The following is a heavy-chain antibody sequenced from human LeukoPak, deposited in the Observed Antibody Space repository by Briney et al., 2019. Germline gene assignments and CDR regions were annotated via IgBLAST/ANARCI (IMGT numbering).Heavy chain of an antibody. CDR1: GGTFSSYA. J-gene: IGHJ4*02. CDR3: ARDGYNRGSTDY. Sequence: SVKVSRKASGGTFSSYAISWVRQAPGQGLEWMGGIIPIFGTANYAQKFQGRVTITADESTSTAYMELSSLRSEDTAVYYCARDGYNRGSTDYWGQGTLVTVSS. D-gene: IGHD5-24*01. CDR2: IIPIFGTA. V-gene: IGHV1-69*01.